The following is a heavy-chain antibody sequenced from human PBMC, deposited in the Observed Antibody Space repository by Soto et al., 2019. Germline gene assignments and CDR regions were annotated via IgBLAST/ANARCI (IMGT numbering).Heavy chain of an antibody. CDR2: ISGDGGRT. CDR3: ARDPPLSMIVVVGVDDF. J-gene: IGHJ4*02. D-gene: IGHD3-22*01. V-gene: IGHV3-74*01. CDR1: AFTFSDYY. Sequence: GGSLRLSCAASAFTFSDYYMHWVRQGPGKGPVWVSAISGDGGRTYYAGSVRGRFTISRDNAKSTVYLQMNSLRADDTAVYYCARDPPLSMIVVVGVDDFWGQGTLVTVSS.